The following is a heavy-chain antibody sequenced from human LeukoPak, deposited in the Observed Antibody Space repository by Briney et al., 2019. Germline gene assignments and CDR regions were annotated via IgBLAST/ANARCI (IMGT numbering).Heavy chain of an antibody. V-gene: IGHV5-51*01. CDR2: INPIDSDT. Sequence: GESLKISCHVSGYSLASYWIAWVRQMPGKGLEWMGIINPIDSDTKYSPSFQGQVTISVDKSTSTAYLQWSSLKASDSAMYYCERRGYTYPSDYWGQGTLVTVSS. D-gene: IGHD5-18*01. J-gene: IGHJ4*02. CDR1: GYSLASYW. CDR3: ERRGYTYPSDY.